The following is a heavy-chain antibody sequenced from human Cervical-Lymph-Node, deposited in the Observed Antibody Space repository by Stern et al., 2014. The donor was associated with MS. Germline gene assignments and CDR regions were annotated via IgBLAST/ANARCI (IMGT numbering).Heavy chain of an antibody. V-gene: IGHV1-18*01. CDR1: GFNFSNYG. J-gene: IGHJ4*02. CDR3: TRDRGIMGTTTGDY. D-gene: IGHD1-26*01. CDR2: ISVYNGKI. Sequence: VQLLESGAEVKKPGASVKVSCKASGFNFSNYGLSWVRQAPGQGLEWMGWISVYNGKIDFAQKFQGRLTMTTDTSTSTVYMELRSLRSDDTAVYYCTRDRGIMGTTTGDYWGQGTLVSVSS.